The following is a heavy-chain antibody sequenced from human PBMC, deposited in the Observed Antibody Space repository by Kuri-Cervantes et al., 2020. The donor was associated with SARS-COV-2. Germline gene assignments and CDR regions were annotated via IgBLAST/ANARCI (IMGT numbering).Heavy chain of an antibody. D-gene: IGHD1/OR15-1a*01. Sequence: SGPTLVKPTETLTLTCTVSGFSLSNARMGVSWIRQPPGKALEWLAHIFSNDEKSYSTSLKSRLTISKDTSKSQVVLTMTNMDSVDTATYYCAHKRNKGAFDIWGQGTMVTVSS. CDR1: GFSLSNARMG. J-gene: IGHJ3*02. CDR2: IFSNDEK. CDR3: AHKRNKGAFDI. V-gene: IGHV2-26*01.